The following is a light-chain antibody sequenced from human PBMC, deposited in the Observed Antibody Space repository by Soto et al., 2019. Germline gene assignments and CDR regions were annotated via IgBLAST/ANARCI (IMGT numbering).Light chain of an antibody. Sequence: QSALTQPASVSGSPGQSITISRTGTSTDIGDYSYVSWYQQYPGKVPKLVIYDVSHRPSGVSNRFSGSKSGNTASLTISGLQAEDEADYYCSSSTTTTSLVVFGGGTKLTVL. V-gene: IGLV2-14*01. J-gene: IGLJ3*02. CDR2: DVS. CDR3: SSSTTTTSLVV. CDR1: STDIGDYSY.